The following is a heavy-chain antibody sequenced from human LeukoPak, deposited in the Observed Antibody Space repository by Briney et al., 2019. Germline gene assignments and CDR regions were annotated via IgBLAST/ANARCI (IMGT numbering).Heavy chain of an antibody. CDR3: AKGEGGSSSWYDFYDYGMDV. V-gene: IGHV3-30*18. CDR1: GFTFNNFA. CDR2: ISIDGAKT. Sequence: GTSPRLSCAASGFTFNNFAMHWVRQAPGKGLEWVAVISIDGAKTYSADSVKGRFTISRDNSKKTLYLKMNTVRAEDTAVHYCAKGEGGSSSWYDFYDYGMDVWGKGTTVTVSS. D-gene: IGHD2-2*01. J-gene: IGHJ6*04.